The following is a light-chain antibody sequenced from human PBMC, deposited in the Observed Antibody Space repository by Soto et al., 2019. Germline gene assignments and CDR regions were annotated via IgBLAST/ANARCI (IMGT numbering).Light chain of an antibody. V-gene: IGLV2-14*01. J-gene: IGLJ1*01. Sequence: QSALTQPASVSGSPGQSITISCTGSNSDIGAYNYVSWYQQHPGKAPKLIIHGVTNRPSGVSHRFSGSKSDYTASLTISGLQAEDEGDYYCSSYTTAYFYVFGTGTKLPVL. CDR2: GVT. CDR3: SSYTTAYFYV. CDR1: NSDIGAYNY.